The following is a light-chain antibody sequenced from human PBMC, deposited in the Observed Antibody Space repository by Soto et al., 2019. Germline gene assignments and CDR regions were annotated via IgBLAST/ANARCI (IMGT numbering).Light chain of an antibody. CDR1: SSDVGGYTY. Sequence: QSVLTQPASVSGSPGQSITISCTGTSSDVGGYTYVSWYQQHPGKAPKLIISEVTNRPSGVSHRFSGSKSGNTASLTISGLQAADEAEYYCSSYTSSSTLVFGGGTKVTVL. J-gene: IGLJ3*02. CDR2: EVT. V-gene: IGLV2-14*01. CDR3: SSYTSSSTLV.